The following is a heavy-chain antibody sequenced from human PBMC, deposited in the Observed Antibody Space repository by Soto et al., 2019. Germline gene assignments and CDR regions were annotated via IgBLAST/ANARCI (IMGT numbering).Heavy chain of an antibody. CDR3: AKENLGYCSGGSCYPDSNWFDP. Sequence: QVQLVESGGGVVQPGRSLRLSCAASGFTFGSYGMHWVRQAPGKGLEWVAVISYDGSNKYYADSVKGRFTISRDNSKNTLYLQMNSLRAEDTAVYYCAKENLGYCSGGSCYPDSNWFDPWGQGTLVTVSS. D-gene: IGHD2-15*01. CDR1: GFTFGSYG. V-gene: IGHV3-30*18. CDR2: ISYDGSNK. J-gene: IGHJ5*02.